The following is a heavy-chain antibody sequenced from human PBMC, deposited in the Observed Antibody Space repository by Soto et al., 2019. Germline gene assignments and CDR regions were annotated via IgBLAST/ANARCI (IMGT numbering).Heavy chain of an antibody. V-gene: IGHV1-69*01. CDR3: AQVLDYHDYTGYCTVGAYPDS. CDR1: GGSFSSSC. D-gene: IGHD3-22*01. J-gene: IGHJ5*01. CDR2: IIPIFVTS. Sequence: ASVKVSFKASGGSFSSSCISWVRQAPGQWRELVGGIIPIFVTSHYAQKFQGRVTSTADESTNTAYMELSSLTSEDTAVYYCAQVLDYHDYTGYCTVGAYPDSWGLRTLVHVSS.